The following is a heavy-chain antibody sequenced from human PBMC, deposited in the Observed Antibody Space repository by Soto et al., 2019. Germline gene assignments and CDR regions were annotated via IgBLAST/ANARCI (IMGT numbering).Heavy chain of an antibody. D-gene: IGHD2-21*02. CDR3: ASPPGSYCGGDCYFDY. V-gene: IGHV3-48*03. CDR2: ISTSGSTI. J-gene: IGHJ4*02. Sequence: GWYLRLSCAASGFTFSSYEMNWVRQAPGKGLEWVSYISTSGSTIYYADSVKGRFTISRDNAKNSLYLQMNSLRAEDTAVYYCASPPGSYCGGDCYFDYCGQGTMVTLSS. CDR1: GFTFSSYE.